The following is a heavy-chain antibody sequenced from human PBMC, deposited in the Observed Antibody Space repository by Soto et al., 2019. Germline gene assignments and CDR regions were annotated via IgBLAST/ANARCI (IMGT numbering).Heavy chain of an antibody. Sequence: QVQLQESGPGLVRPSETLSLTCTVSSGSISNSYWSWIRQSPGKGLEWIGYIYSSGSTNHNPSLTSRITPSLDPSNTPLSLQLSSPIAADPAVYFFSSHIPPFFYGSGPWDLWGQGTTVTVSS. D-gene: IGHD3-10*01. CDR3: SSHIPPFFYGSGPWDL. CDR2: IYSSGST. CDR1: SGSISNSY. V-gene: IGHV4-4*08. J-gene: IGHJ6*02.